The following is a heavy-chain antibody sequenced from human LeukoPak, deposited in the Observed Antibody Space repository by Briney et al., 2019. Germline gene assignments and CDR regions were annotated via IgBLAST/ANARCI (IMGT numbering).Heavy chain of an antibody. J-gene: IGHJ4*02. D-gene: IGHD6-13*01. Sequence: GGYLRLSCAASGFTLSSYAMTWVRQAPGRGLEWVSSVDGGGGGTYYADSVKGRFTISRDNSKDTLYLQMNGLRAEDTAVYFCAKQSAGSAAWYSLHYDFWGQETLVTVSS. V-gene: IGHV3-23*01. CDR1: GFTLSSYA. CDR3: AKQSAGSAAWYSLHYDF. CDR2: VDGGGGGT.